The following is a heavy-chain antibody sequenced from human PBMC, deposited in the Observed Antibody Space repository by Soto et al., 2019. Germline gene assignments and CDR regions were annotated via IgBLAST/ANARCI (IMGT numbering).Heavy chain of an antibody. V-gene: IGHV3-74*01. CDR1: GFTFSSYW. CDR2: INSDGSST. Sequence: EVQLVESGGGLVQPGGSLRLSCAASGFTFSSYWMHWVRQAPGKGLVWVSRINSDGSSTSYADSVKGRFTISRDNAKNTLYLQMNSLRAEDTAVYYCATPRSGYNTKSQFDYWGQGTLVTVSS. D-gene: IGHD5-12*01. J-gene: IGHJ4*02. CDR3: ATPRSGYNTKSQFDY.